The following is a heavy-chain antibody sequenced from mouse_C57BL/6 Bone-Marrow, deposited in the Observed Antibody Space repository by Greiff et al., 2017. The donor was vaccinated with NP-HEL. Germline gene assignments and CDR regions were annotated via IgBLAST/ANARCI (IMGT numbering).Heavy chain of an antibody. CDR3: AIYYGNYVPWFAY. Sequence: VQLQQSGPELVKPGASVKIPCKASGYTFTDYNMDWVKQSHGKSLEWIGDINPNNGGTIYNQKFKGKATLTVDTSSSTAYMQLSSLTSEDSAVYYCAIYYGNYVPWFAYWGQGTLVTVSA. D-gene: IGHD2-1*01. CDR2: INPNNGGT. V-gene: IGHV1-18*01. J-gene: IGHJ3*01. CDR1: GYTFTDYN.